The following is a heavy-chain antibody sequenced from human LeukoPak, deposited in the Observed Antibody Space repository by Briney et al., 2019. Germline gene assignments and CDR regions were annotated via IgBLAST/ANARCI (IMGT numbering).Heavy chain of an antibody. CDR1: GFTFSSYE. J-gene: IGHJ4*02. D-gene: IGHD2-2*01. CDR2: ISSSGSTI. V-gene: IGHV3-48*03. CDR3: ARGGPLGYCSSTSCPGFDY. Sequence: GGSLRLSCAASGFTFSSYEMNWVRQAPGKGLEWVSYISSSGSTIYYADSVKGRFTISRDNAKNSLYLQMNSLRAEDTAVYYCARGGPLGYCSSTSCPGFDYWGQGTLVTVSS.